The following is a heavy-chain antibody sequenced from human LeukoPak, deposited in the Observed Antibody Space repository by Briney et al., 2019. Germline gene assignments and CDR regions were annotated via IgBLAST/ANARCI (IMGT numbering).Heavy chain of an antibody. CDR2: IKQEGSER. J-gene: IGHJ3*02. Sequence: AGALRLSCAASGFIFTTYWMTWVRQGPGKGLEWVANIKQEGSERYYVDSVKGRFTIFRDNTKKSLYLQMINRRAEDTAMYYCASSVFSFSGSQWDSFDIWGQGTMVTVSS. D-gene: IGHD6-19*01. V-gene: IGHV3-7*03. CDR3: ASSVFSFSGSQWDSFDI. CDR1: GFIFTTYW.